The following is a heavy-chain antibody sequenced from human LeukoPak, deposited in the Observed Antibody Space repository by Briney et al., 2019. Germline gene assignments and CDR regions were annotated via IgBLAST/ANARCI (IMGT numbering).Heavy chain of an antibody. CDR2: ISSSDSTI. V-gene: IGHV3-11*01. CDR3: ARELAMIVVVGTFDY. D-gene: IGHD3-22*01. J-gene: IGHJ4*02. Sequence: GGSLRLSCAASGFIFSDYYMSWIRQAPGKGLEWVAYISSSDSTIYYADAVKGRFTISRDNAKRSLYLQMNSLRVEDTAVYYCARELAMIVVVGTFDYWGQGTRVTVSS. CDR1: GFIFSDYY.